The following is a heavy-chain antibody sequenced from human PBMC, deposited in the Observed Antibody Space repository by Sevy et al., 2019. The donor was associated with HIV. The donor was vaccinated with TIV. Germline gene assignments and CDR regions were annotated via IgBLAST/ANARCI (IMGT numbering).Heavy chain of an antibody. CDR2: MSNTGSTI. D-gene: IGHD5-12*01. J-gene: IGHJ4*02. CDR3: ASQRGGYERLYYFDY. V-gene: IGHV3-48*01. Sequence: GESLEISCAASGFSFSIYSMNWVRQAPGRGLEWLSYMSNTGSTIHYADSVKGRFTISRDNARNSLYLQMNSLRAEDTAVYYCASQRGGYERLYYFDYWGQGTLVTVSS. CDR1: GFSFSIYS.